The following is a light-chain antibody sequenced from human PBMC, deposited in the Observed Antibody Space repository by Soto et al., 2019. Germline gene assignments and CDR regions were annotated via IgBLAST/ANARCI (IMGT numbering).Light chain of an antibody. J-gene: IGKJ4*01. CDR3: PHRSHWPPGAT. V-gene: IGKV3-11*01. CDR2: DAS. Sequence: EVVLTQSPATLSLSPGERATLSCRASQSVSTYLAWYQHKPGQAPRLLIYDASIRATGTPARFSGGGSGTDFTLTKSSLATEFLAVYHCPHRSHWPPGATFGGGTKVEIK. CDR1: QSVSTY.